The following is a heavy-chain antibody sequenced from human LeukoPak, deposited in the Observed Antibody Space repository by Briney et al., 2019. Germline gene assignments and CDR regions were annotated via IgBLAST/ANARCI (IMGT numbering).Heavy chain of an antibody. V-gene: IGHV3-53*01. CDR1: GFTVSSND. CDR2: IYRDGDT. Sequence: GGSLRLSCAASGFTVSSNDMSWVRQAPGKGLEWVSVIYRDGDTDYADSVRGRFTISRDNSKNTLHLQMNSLRAEDTAVYYCARGRPGYGDYDYWGQGTLVTVSS. CDR3: ARGRPGYGDYDY. J-gene: IGHJ4*02. D-gene: IGHD4-17*01.